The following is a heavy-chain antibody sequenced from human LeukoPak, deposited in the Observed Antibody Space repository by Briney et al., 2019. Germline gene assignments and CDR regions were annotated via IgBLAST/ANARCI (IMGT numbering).Heavy chain of an antibody. D-gene: IGHD7-27*01. CDR3: ATVALTGWTFDP. CDR2: INHSGST. CDR1: GGSFSGYY. J-gene: IGHJ5*02. V-gene: IGHV4-34*01. Sequence: SETLSLTCAVYGGSFSGYYWPWIRQPPGKGLEWIGEINHSGSTTYNPSLKSRVTISVDTSKNQFSLKLSSVTAADTAIYYCATVALTGWTFDPWGQGTLVTVSS.